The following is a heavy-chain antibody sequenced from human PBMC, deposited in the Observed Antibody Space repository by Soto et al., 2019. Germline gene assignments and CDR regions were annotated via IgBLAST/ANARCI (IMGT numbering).Heavy chain of an antibody. J-gene: IGHJ4*02. D-gene: IGHD5-12*01. CDR1: GFTFSNCA. CDR3: AKRFYREEDGYNFFDS. CDR2: ISGRGGST. Sequence: GGSLRLSCSASGFTFSNCAMSWVRQAPGKGLEWVSTISGRGGSTYYADSVKGRLTISRDNSKNTLFLQMNSLRAEDTAVYYCAKRFYREEDGYNFFDSWGQGTLVTVSS. V-gene: IGHV3-23*01.